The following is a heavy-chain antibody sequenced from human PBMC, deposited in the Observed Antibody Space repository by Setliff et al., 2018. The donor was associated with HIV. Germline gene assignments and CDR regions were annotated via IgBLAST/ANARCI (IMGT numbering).Heavy chain of an antibody. Sequence: ASVKVSCKASGYTFTSYGISWVRQAPGQGLEWMGWISAYNGNTNYAQKLQGRVPMTTDTSTSTAYMELRSLRSDDTAVYYCARGFESCSSSCQVYWGQGTLVTVSS. D-gene: IGHD6-13*01. CDR3: ARGFESCSSSCQVY. V-gene: IGHV1-18*01. CDR1: GYTFTSYG. CDR2: ISAYNGNT. J-gene: IGHJ4*02.